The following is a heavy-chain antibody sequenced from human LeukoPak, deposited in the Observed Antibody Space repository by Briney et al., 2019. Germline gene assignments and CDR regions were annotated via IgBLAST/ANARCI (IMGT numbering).Heavy chain of an antibody. CDR1: GFSLSTSGVG. CDR3: AHRGEDCYGSGSYYY. V-gene: IGHV2-5*01. Sequence: SGPTLVKPTQTLTLTCTFSGFSLSTSGVGVGWIRQPPGKALEWLALIYWNDDKRYSPSLKSRLTITKDTSKNQVVLTMTNMDPVDTATYYCAHRGEDCYGSGSYYYWGQGTLVTVSS. J-gene: IGHJ4*02. CDR2: IYWNDDK. D-gene: IGHD3-10*01.